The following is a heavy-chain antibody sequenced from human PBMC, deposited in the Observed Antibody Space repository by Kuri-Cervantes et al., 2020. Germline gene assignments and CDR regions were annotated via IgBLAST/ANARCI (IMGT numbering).Heavy chain of an antibody. CDR2: IYSGGST. D-gene: IGHD1-14*01. Sequence: LSLTCAASTFIFDDYAMHWVRQVPGKGLEWVSIIYSGGSTYYTESVKGRFTISRHDSKNTLSLQMSRLRIEDAAVYYCVRGGRGISTTWGQGSRVTVSS. CDR1: TFIFDDYA. V-gene: IGHV3-53*04. J-gene: IGHJ5*02. CDR3: VRGGRGISTT.